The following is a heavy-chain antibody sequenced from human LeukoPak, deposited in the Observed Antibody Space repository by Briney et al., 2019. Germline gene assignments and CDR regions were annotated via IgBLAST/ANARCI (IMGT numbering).Heavy chain of an antibody. Sequence: GGSLRLSCAASGFTFSSDGMHWVRQAPGKGLEWVAFIRYDGSNKYYADSVKGRFTISRDNSKNTLYLQMNSLRAEDTAVYYCAKGLVVPAARGDAFDIWGQGTMVTVSS. V-gene: IGHV3-30*02. J-gene: IGHJ3*02. CDR2: IRYDGSNK. CDR3: AKGLVVPAARGDAFDI. D-gene: IGHD2-2*01. CDR1: GFTFSSDG.